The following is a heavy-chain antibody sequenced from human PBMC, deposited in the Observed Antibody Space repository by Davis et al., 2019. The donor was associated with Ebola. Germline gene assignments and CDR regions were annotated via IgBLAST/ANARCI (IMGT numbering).Heavy chain of an antibody. Sequence: GESLKISCAASGFTVSSNYMSWVRQAPGKGLEWVSYISGSGGAIYYADSVKGRFTISRDNTKNSLYLQMISLRAEDTAVYYCARDTASSSWYPYYFGYWGQGTLVTVSS. V-gene: IGHV3-11*04. J-gene: IGHJ4*02. CDR2: ISGSGGAI. CDR1: GFTVSSNY. D-gene: IGHD6-13*01. CDR3: ARDTASSSWYPYYFGY.